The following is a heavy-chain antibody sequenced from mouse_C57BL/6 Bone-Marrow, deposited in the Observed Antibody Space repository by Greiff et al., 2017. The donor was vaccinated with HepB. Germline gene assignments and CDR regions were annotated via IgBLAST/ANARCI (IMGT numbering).Heavy chain of an antibody. CDR1: GYTFTSYG. CDR2: IYPRSGNT. Sequence: QVQLQQSGAELARPGASVKLSCKASGYTFTSYGISWVKQRTGQGLEWIGEIYPRSGNTYYNEKFKGKATLTADKSSSTAYMELRSLTSEDSAVYFCARPIYDGYYDYFDYWGQGTTLTVSS. CDR3: ARPIYDGYYDYFDY. V-gene: IGHV1-81*01. J-gene: IGHJ2*01. D-gene: IGHD2-3*01.